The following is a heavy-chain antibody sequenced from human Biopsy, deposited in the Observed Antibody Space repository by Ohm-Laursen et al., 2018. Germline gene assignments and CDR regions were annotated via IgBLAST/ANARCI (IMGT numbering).Heavy chain of an antibody. V-gene: IGHV3-21*01. CDR1: GESFNGYY. CDR2: ISSSSDNI. J-gene: IGHJ6*02. D-gene: IGHD3-10*01. CDR3: ARSRGSSGIATIYYYGMDV. Sequence: GTLSLTCAVYGESFNGYYWSWIRQTPGKGLEWVSTISSSSDNIYYVDSVKGRFTISRDNAKNSLYLQMNSLRAEDTAVYYCARSRGSSGIATIYYYGMDVWGQGTTVTVSS.